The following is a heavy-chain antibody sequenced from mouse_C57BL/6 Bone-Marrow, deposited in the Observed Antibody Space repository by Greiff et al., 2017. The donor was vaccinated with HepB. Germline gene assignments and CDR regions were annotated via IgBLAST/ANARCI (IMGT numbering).Heavy chain of an antibody. CDR3: ASSIYYYGSPPFAY. CDR2: ISDGGSYT. J-gene: IGHJ3*01. D-gene: IGHD1-1*01. V-gene: IGHV5-4*03. CDR1: GFTFSSYA. Sequence: EVNVVESGGGLVKPGGSLKLSCAASGFTFSSYAMSWVRQTPEKRLEWVATISDGGSYTYYPDNVKGRFTISRDNAKNNLYLQMSHLKSEDTAMYYCASSIYYYGSPPFAYWGQGTLVTVSA.